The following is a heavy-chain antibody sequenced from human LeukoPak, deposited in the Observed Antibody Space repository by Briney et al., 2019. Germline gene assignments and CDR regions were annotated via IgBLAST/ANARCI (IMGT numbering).Heavy chain of an antibody. J-gene: IGHJ4*02. CDR1: GGSISSYY. CDR3: ARDNWNLHYFDY. V-gene: IGHV4-59*01. Sequence: PSETLSLTCTVSGGSISSYYWSWIRQSPGKGLEWIGYIYYSGSTNYNPSLKSRVTISVDTSKNQFSLKLSSVTAADTAVYYCARDNWNLHYFDYWGQGTLVTVSS. D-gene: IGHD1-20*01. CDR2: IYYSGST.